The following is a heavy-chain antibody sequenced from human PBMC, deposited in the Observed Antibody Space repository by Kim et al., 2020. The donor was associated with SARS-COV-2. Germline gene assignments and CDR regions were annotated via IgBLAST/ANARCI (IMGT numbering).Heavy chain of an antibody. V-gene: IGHV3-23*01. J-gene: IGHJ4*02. Sequence: GGSLRLSCAASGFTFSRYVMSWVRQAPGKGLEWVSVISDGGGGIRGYADSVKGRFTMSRDNSKNTLYLEMNSLRADDTAVYYCATSPNPDYGDYRSYFDYWGQGTLVSVSS. D-gene: IGHD4-17*01. CDR2: ISDGGGGIR. CDR3: ATSPNPDYGDYRSYFDY. CDR1: GFTFSRYV.